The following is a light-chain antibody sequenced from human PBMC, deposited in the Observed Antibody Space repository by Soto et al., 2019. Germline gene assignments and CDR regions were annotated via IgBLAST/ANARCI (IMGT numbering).Light chain of an antibody. Sequence: EIVLTQSPGTLSLSPGERATLSCRASQSVTSSYLAWYQQKLGQAPSLLIYGASSRATGIPDRFSGSGSGTDFTLTISRLEPEDFAVYYCQQYGSSPRTFGQGTKVDIK. J-gene: IGKJ1*01. CDR3: QQYGSSPRT. CDR1: QSVTSSY. CDR2: GAS. V-gene: IGKV3-20*01.